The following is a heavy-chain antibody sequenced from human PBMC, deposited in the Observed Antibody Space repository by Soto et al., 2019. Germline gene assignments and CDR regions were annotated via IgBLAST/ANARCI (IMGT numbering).Heavy chain of an antibody. V-gene: IGHV3-48*02. D-gene: IGHD2-2*01. J-gene: IGHJ6*02. CDR1: GFTFSSYS. CDR2: ISNSSSTI. Sequence: EVQLVESGGGLVQPGGSLRLSCAAPGFTFSSYSMNWVRQAPGKGLEWVSYISNSSSTIYYADSVKGRFTISRDNAKNSLYLQMNSQRDEDTAVYYCARDSPGRYCSSTSCPRMDVWGQGTTVTVSS. CDR3: ARDSPGRYCSSTSCPRMDV.